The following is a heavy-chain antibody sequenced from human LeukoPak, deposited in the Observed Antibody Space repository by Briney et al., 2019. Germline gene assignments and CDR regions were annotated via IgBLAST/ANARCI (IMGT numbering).Heavy chain of an antibody. V-gene: IGHV4-39*01. D-gene: IGHD3-10*01. CDR3: ARGLGYGSGSYYLGFDM. Sequence: SETLSLTCTVFGGSISTSSSYWGWIRQPPGKGLEWIGSIYYSGSTYYNPSLKSRVTISVDTSKNQFSLKLSSVSAADTAVYYCARGLGYGSGSYYLGFDMWGQGTVVTVSS. CDR1: GGSISTSSSY. CDR2: IYYSGST. J-gene: IGHJ3*02.